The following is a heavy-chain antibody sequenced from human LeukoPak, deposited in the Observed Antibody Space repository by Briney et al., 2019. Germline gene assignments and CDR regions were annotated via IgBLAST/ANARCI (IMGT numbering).Heavy chain of an antibody. CDR3: AKNGEPHYYMDV. D-gene: IGHD1-14*01. Sequence: PGGSLRLSCAASGFIFSDYYMSWIRQAPGKGLEWVSYISSSGTTIYYADSVKGRFTSSRDYSKRTVYLQMNSLRAEDTAVYYCAKNGEPHYYMDVLGKGTTVTVSS. J-gene: IGHJ6*03. CDR2: ISSSGTTI. CDR1: GFIFSDYY. V-gene: IGHV3-11*01.